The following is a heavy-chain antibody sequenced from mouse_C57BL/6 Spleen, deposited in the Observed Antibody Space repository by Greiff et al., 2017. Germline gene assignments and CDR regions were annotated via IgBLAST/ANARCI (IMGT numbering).Heavy chain of an antibody. CDR1: GYTFTDYE. CDR2: IDPETGGT. V-gene: IGHV1-15*01. D-gene: IGHD2-5*01. Sequence: VQLQQSGAELVRPGASVTLSCKASGYTFTDYEMHWVKQTPVHGLEWIGAIDPETGGTAYNQKFKGKAILTADKSSSTAYMELRSLTSEDSAVYYCTTSYYSKGGYWGQGTTLTVSS. CDR3: TTSYYSKGGY. J-gene: IGHJ2*01.